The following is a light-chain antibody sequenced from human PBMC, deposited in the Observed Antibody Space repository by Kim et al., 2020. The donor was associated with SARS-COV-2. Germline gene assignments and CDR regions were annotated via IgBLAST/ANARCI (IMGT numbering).Light chain of an antibody. Sequence: ALGQTVRITCQRDSPGSYYARWYQQEPGQAPVLVFYGKNNRPSGIPDRFSGSYSGNTASLTITAAQAEDGADYYCNSRESSANHWMFGGGTQLAVL. CDR3: NSRESSANHWM. CDR2: GKN. J-gene: IGLJ3*02. CDR1: SPGSYY. V-gene: IGLV3-19*01.